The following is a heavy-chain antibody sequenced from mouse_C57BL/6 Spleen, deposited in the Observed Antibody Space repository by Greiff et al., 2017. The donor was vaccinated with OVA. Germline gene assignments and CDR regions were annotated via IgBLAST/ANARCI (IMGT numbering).Heavy chain of an antibody. D-gene: IGHD3-2*02. Sequence: QVQLKQSGTELVNPGASVKLSCKASGYTFTSYWMHRVKQRPGQGLEWIGNINPSNGDTNFNEKFKSKATLTVDKSSSIVYMQLSSLTSEDSAVYYCVTAQATAYWGQGTLVTVSA. CDR1: GYTFTSYW. CDR2: INPSNGDT. J-gene: IGHJ3*01. CDR3: VTAQATAY. V-gene: IGHV1-53*01.